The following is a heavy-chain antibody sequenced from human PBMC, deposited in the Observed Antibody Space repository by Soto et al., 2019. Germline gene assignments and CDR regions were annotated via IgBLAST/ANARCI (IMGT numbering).Heavy chain of an antibody. Sequence: SVKVSCKASGYTFTSYGISWVRQAPGQGLEWMGWISAYNGNTNYAQKLQGRVTMTTDTSTSTAYMELRSLRSDDTAVYYCAREHCTNGVCYNLRYYYYGMDVWGQGTTVTVSS. CDR2: ISAYNGNT. D-gene: IGHD2-8*01. CDR1: GYTFTSYG. V-gene: IGHV1-18*01. J-gene: IGHJ6*02. CDR3: AREHCTNGVCYNLRYYYYGMDV.